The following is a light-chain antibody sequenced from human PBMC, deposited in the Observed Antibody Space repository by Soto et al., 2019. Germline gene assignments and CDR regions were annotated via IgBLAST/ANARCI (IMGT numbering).Light chain of an antibody. V-gene: IGKV1-39*01. CDR3: QQGHSTPYT. CDR2: AAS. Sequence: EIQMTQSPSSLSASVGDRVTITCRASQNIRNYLNWYQQKPGDAPKLLIYAASTLQGAVPSRFSGSGSGTDFTLTISSLQPEDFATYHCQQGHSTPYTFGQGTRLEI. J-gene: IGKJ2*01. CDR1: QNIRNY.